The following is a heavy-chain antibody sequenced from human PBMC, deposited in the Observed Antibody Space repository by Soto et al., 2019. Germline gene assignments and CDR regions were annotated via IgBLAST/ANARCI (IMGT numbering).Heavy chain of an antibody. J-gene: IGHJ5*02. CDR3: ARDRGFGESAYNWFDH. CDR1: GYPISSYY. V-gene: IGHV4-59*01. D-gene: IGHD3-10*01. Sequence: XEALSVSCTVAGYPISSYYWTWIRQPPGKGLEWIGYIYYSGSTNYNPSLKSRVTISVDTSKNQFSLKLSSVTAADTDVYYCARDRGFGESAYNWFDHWGQGTLVTVSS. CDR2: IYYSGST.